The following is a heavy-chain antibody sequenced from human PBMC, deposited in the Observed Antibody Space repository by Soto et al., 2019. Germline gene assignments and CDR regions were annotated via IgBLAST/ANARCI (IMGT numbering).Heavy chain of an antibody. D-gene: IGHD1-1*01. J-gene: IGHJ6*02. CDR3: ARDGTGTIGYYYGMDV. V-gene: IGHV1-46*01. CDR1: GYTFTSYY. Sequence: QVQLVQSGAEVKKPGASVKVSCKASGYTFTSYYMHWVRQAPGQGLEWMGIINPSGGSTSYAQKFQGRVTMNRDTSTSTVYMELSSVRSEDKAVYYCARDGTGTIGYYYGMDVWGQGTTVTVSS. CDR2: INPSGGST.